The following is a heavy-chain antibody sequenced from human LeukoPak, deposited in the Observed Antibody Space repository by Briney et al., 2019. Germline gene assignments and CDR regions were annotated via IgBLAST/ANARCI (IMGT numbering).Heavy chain of an antibody. Sequence: GGSLRLSCAASGFTFSSYEMSWVRQAPGKGLEWVSAISGSGGSTYYADSVKGRFTISRDNSKNTLYLQMNSLRAEDTAVYYCAKDLGDILTGYYFFDYWGQGTLVTVSS. V-gene: IGHV3-23*01. CDR1: GFTFSSYE. CDR2: ISGSGGST. J-gene: IGHJ4*02. D-gene: IGHD3-9*01. CDR3: AKDLGDILTGYYFFDY.